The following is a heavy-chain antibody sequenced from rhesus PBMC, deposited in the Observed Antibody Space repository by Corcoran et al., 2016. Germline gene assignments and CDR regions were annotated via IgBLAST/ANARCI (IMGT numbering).Heavy chain of an antibody. J-gene: IGHJ6*01. CDR3: AKQKAYGLDS. V-gene: IGHV5-2*01. CDR1: GYSFTNYW. Sequence: EVQLVQSGAEVKRPGESLRISCKTSGYSFTNYWISWVRQMPGKGLDWMGLIYPGASDPRYCPSFQGQVTISADKSISTAYLQWSSLKASDTATYYCAKQKAYGLDSWGQGVVVTVSS. CDR2: IYPGASDP.